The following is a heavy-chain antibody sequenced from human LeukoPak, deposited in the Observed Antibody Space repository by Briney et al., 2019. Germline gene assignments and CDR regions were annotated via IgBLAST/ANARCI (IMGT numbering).Heavy chain of an antibody. Sequence: GGSLRLSCAASGFAFSTYAMTWVRQAPGKGLEWVSGINSNGDEIYYADSVRGRFTISRDNSNNALYLQMDSLRAEDTAVYYCANWIGSSSRDYWGQGTLVTVSS. V-gene: IGHV3-23*01. CDR1: GFAFSTYA. CDR2: INSNGDEI. D-gene: IGHD6-6*01. J-gene: IGHJ4*02. CDR3: ANWIGSSSRDY.